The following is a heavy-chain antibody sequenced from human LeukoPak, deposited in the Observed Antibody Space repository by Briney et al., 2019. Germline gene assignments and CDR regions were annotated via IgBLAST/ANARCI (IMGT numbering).Heavy chain of an antibody. Sequence: GGSLRLSCAASGYTFSSYAMSWVRQAPGKGLEWVSAISGSGGSTYYADSVKGRFTISRDNAKNTLYLQMNSLRAEDTAVYYCAREPIYYYYMDVWGKGTTVTVSS. CDR2: ISGSGGST. CDR3: AREPIYYYYMDV. CDR1: GYTFSSYA. V-gene: IGHV3-23*01. J-gene: IGHJ6*03.